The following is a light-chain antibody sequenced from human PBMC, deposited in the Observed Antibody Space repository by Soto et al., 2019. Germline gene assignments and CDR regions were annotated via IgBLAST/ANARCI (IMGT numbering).Light chain of an antibody. CDR3: SSWDDSLYGYV. CDR2: NSY. CDR1: SSIIGSKT. J-gene: IGLJ1*01. V-gene: IGLV1-44*01. Sequence: QSVLTQPPSASGTPGQRVTISCSGSSSIIGSKTVNWYQQLPGTVPKLLIYNSYQRPSGVPDRFSASKSGTSASLAISGLQSEVYVDYSSSSWDDSLYGYVVRTGTNVTV.